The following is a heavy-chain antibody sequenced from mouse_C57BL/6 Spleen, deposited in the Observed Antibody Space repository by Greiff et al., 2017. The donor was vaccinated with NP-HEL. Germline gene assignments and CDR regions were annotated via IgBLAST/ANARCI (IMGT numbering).Heavy chain of an antibody. D-gene: IGHD1-1*01. J-gene: IGHJ2*01. V-gene: IGHV1-55*01. CDR1: GYTFTSYW. CDR2: IYPGSGST. Sequence: VQLQQSGAELVKPGASVKMSCKASGYTFTSYWITWVKQRPGQGLEWIGDIYPGSGSTNYNEKFKSKATLTVDTSSSTAYMQLSSLTSEDSAVYYCARSITTVVPFDYWGQGTTLTVSS. CDR3: ARSITTVVPFDY.